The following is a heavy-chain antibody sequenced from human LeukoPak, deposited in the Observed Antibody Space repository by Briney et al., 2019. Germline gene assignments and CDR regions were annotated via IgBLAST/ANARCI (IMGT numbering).Heavy chain of an antibody. V-gene: IGHV3-15*01. D-gene: IGHD1-26*01. J-gene: IGHJ4*02. CDR3: AKVRWELLYFDY. Sequence: GGSLRLSCAASGFTFGNAWMSWVRQAPGKGLEWVGRIKTKTDGGTTDYAAPVKGRFTISRDDSKNTLYLLMNSLRAEDTAVYYCAKVRWELLYFDYWGQGTLVTVSS. CDR1: GFTFGNAW. CDR2: IKTKTDGGTT.